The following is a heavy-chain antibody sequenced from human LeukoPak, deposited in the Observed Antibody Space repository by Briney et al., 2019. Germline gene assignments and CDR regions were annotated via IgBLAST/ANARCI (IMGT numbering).Heavy chain of an antibody. D-gene: IGHD6-19*01. Sequence: GGSLRLSCAASGFTFDNYAMHWVRRVPGKGLEWVSGISWNSGSIAYADSVKGRFTISRDNAKNSLYLQMNSLKAEDMAFYYCTRSSGWYNYFDYWGQGTLVTVSS. CDR3: TRSSGWYNYFDY. CDR1: GFTFDNYA. CDR2: ISWNSGSI. J-gene: IGHJ4*02. V-gene: IGHV3-9*03.